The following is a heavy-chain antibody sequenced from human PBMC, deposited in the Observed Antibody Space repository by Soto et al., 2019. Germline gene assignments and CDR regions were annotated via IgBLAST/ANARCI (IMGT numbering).Heavy chain of an antibody. CDR1: GFTFSSYA. Sequence: GGSLRLSCAASGFTFSSYAMSWVRQAPGKGLEWVSAISGSGGSTYYADSVKGRFTISRDNSKNTLYLQINSLRAEDTAVYYCAKERGQPNYYYGMDVWGQGTTVTVSS. CDR2: ISGSGGST. CDR3: AKERGQPNYYYGMDV. V-gene: IGHV3-23*01. D-gene: IGHD6-13*01. J-gene: IGHJ6*02.